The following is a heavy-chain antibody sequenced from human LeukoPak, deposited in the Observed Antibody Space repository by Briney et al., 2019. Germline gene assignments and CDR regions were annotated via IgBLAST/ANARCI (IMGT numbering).Heavy chain of an antibody. J-gene: IGHJ4*02. D-gene: IGHD3-3*01. CDR2: ISPDVSST. CDR1: GFTFNNYW. V-gene: IGHV3-74*01. CDR3: ARDLRDFWSGYSEAGVDVYFDY. Sequence: GGSLRLSCATSGFTFNNYWIHCVRQGPGKGLAWCSYISPDVSSTYYADSVKGRVSISRDYAKTSLCVQMNSLRFEDTAVYYCARDLRDFWSGYSEAGVDVYFDYWGQGTLVTVSS.